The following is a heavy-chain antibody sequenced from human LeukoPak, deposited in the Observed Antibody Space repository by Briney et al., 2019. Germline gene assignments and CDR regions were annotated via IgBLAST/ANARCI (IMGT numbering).Heavy chain of an antibody. V-gene: IGHV1-69*06. Sequence: GASVKVSCKASGSTFSSYAISWVRQAPGQGLEWMGGIIPIFGTANCAQKFQGRVTITADKSTSTAYMELSSLRSEDTAVYYCASDTIAVAGEGAFDIWGQGTMVTVSS. D-gene: IGHD6-19*01. CDR1: GSTFSSYA. CDR2: IIPIFGTA. CDR3: ASDTIAVAGEGAFDI. J-gene: IGHJ3*02.